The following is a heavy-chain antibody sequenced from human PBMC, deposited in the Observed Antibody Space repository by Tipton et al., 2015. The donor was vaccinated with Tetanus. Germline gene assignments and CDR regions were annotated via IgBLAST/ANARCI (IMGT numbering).Heavy chain of an antibody. Sequence: TLSLTCAVSGGSISSGGYSWTWIRQHPGKGLEWIGNIYHRGSTYYNPSLKSRVTISVDTSKNQFSLKLSSVTAADTAVYYCARDPAVLRFLEWLPDWYFALWGRGTLVTVSS. CDR1: GGSISSGGYS. D-gene: IGHD3-3*01. J-gene: IGHJ2*01. CDR2: IYHRGST. V-gene: IGHV4-31*11. CDR3: ARDPAVLRFLEWLPDWYFAL.